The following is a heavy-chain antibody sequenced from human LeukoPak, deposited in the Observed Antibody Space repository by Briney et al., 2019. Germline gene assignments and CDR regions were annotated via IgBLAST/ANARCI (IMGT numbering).Heavy chain of an antibody. J-gene: IGHJ6*04. CDR3: AIGAPYAPGVLDV. CDR2: IYRSGST. Sequence: PSETLSLTCTVSGGSISSGSYCWSWIRQPAGKRLEWIGHIYRSGSTNYNPSLKSRVTISVDTSKNQFSLKLSSVTAADTAVYYCAIGAPYAPGVLDVWGKGTTVTISS. D-gene: IGHD7-27*01. V-gene: IGHV4-61*09. CDR1: GGSISSGSYC.